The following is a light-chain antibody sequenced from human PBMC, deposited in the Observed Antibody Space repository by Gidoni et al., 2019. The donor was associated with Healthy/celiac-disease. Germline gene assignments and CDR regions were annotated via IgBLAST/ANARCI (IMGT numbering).Light chain of an antibody. V-gene: IGKV1-39*01. CDR2: AAS. Sequence: DIQMTQSPSSLSASVGDRVTSTCRASQSISSYVNWYQQKQGQAPKLLIYAASSLQSGVPSRFGGSGSGTDFTLTISILQPDDFATYYWQHSYSTPRTFGQGTRLEIK. J-gene: IGKJ2*01. CDR3: QHSYSTPRT. CDR1: QSISSY.